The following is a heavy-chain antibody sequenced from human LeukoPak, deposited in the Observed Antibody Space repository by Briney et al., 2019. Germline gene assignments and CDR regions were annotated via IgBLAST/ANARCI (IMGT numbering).Heavy chain of an antibody. V-gene: IGHV3-74*01. CDR3: ARDGGMDV. CDR1: GFTFNNYW. CDR2: IESDGSGT. J-gene: IGHJ6*02. Sequence: PGGSLRLSCAASGFTFNNYWMHWVRQAPGKGLVWVSRIESDGSGTSYADSVEGRFTISRDNAKNSLYLQMNSLRAEDTAVYYCARDGGMDVWGQGTTVTVSS.